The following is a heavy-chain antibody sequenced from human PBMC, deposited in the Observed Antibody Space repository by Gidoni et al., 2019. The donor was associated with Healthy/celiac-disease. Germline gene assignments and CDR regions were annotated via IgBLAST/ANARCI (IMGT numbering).Heavy chain of an antibody. Sequence: EVQLVESGGGLVPTGGSLRLSWAAPGFTFSSDEMNWVRQATGTGLEWVSYISGSGSTRYDADSVKGRFPISRDNVTNSLYLQMNSLRAEDTAFYDCARALIDFDYWGQVTLVTVSS. J-gene: IGHJ4*02. D-gene: IGHD3-16*01. CDR3: ARALIDFDY. CDR1: GFTFSSDE. CDR2: ISGSGSTR. V-gene: IGHV3-48*03.